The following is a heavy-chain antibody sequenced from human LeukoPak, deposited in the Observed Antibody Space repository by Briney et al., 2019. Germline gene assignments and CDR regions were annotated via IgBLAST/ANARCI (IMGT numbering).Heavy chain of an antibody. CDR2: ISTDYST. V-gene: IGHV3-53*01. Sequence: GSLRLSCAASGFTFSSYSMNWVRQAPGKGLEWVSLISTDYSTYYADSVKGRFTISRDNSKNTLYLQMNSQRAEDAAVYYCARSLHTAMALFDYWGQGTLVTVSS. D-gene: IGHD5-18*01. J-gene: IGHJ4*02. CDR3: ARSLHTAMALFDY. CDR1: GFTFSSYS.